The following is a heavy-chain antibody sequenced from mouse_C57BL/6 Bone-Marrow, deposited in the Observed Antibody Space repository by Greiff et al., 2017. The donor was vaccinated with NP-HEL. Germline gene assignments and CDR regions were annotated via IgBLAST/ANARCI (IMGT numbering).Heavy chain of an antibody. Sequence: VKLQQSGAELARPGASVKLSCKASGYTFTSYGISWVKQRTGQGLEWIGEIYPRSGNTYYNEKFKGKATLTADKSSSTAYMELRSLTSEDSAVYFCARGWLLLWGTGTTVTVSS. V-gene: IGHV1-81*01. J-gene: IGHJ1*03. CDR2: IYPRSGNT. CDR3: ARGWLLL. CDR1: GYTFTSYG. D-gene: IGHD2-3*01.